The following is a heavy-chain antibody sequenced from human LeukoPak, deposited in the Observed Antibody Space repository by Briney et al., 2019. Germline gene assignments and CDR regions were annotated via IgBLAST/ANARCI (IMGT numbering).Heavy chain of an antibody. CDR3: ARDQSGSGGHNNDAFDI. CDR2: VYASGSF. D-gene: IGHD3-16*01. CDR1: GGSINNYY. V-gene: IGHV4-4*07. Sequence: PSETLSLTCTVSGGSINNYYWNWIRQPAGKGLEWIGRVYASGSFSYNPSFNSRATMSVDASKNQVSLKVTSATAADSAVYFCARDQSGSGGHNNDAFDIWGHGTMVTVSS. J-gene: IGHJ3*02.